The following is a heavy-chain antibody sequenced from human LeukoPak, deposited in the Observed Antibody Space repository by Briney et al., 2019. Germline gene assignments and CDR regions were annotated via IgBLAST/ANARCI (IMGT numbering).Heavy chain of an antibody. CDR2: VYTSGST. D-gene: IGHD6-13*01. Sequence: PSETLSLTCAVYGGSFSGYYWSWIRQPAGKGLEWIGRVYTSGSTNYNPSLKSRVTMSVDTSKNQFSLKLSSVTAADTAVYYCARDIGSRWYAVWFDPWGQGTLVTVSS. J-gene: IGHJ5*02. V-gene: IGHV4-4*07. CDR3: ARDIGSRWYAVWFDP. CDR1: GGSFSGYY.